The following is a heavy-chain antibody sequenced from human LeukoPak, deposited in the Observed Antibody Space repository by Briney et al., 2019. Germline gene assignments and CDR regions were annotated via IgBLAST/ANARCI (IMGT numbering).Heavy chain of an antibody. CDR3: ASLRRDGYNCNY. Sequence: PSQTLSLTCTVSGGSISSGDYYWSWIRQPPGKGLEWIGYLYYSGSTYYNPSLKSRVTISVDTSKNQFSLRLSSVTAADTAVYYCASLRRDGYNCNYWGQGTLVTVSS. J-gene: IGHJ4*02. CDR2: LYYSGST. D-gene: IGHD5-24*01. CDR1: GGSISSGDYY. V-gene: IGHV4-30-4*08.